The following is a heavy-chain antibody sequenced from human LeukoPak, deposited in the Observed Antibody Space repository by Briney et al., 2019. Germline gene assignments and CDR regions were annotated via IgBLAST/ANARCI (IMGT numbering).Heavy chain of an antibody. J-gene: IGHJ4*02. V-gene: IGHV1-69*13. CDR3: ARDLLGSHTSYSSGAWDY. Sequence: SVKVSCKASGGTFSSYAISWVRQAPGQGLEWMGGIIPIFGTANYAQKFQGRVTITADESTSTAYMELSSLRAEDTAVYYCARDLLGSHTSYSSGAWDYWGQGTLVTVSS. CDR1: GGTFSSYA. CDR2: IIPIFGTA. D-gene: IGHD3-9*01.